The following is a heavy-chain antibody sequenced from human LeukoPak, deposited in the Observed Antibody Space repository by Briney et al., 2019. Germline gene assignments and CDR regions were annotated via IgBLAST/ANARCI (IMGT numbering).Heavy chain of an antibody. CDR3: ARLKSGNSGLDY. Sequence: GESLKISCQVSGYSFTSFWIGWVRQMPGKGLEWMGIIYPGDSDTRYSPSFQGQVTISADKSIRSAYLQWRSLKASDTAMYYCARLKSGNSGLDYWGQGSLVTVSS. J-gene: IGHJ4*02. CDR2: IYPGDSDT. V-gene: IGHV5-51*01. CDR1: GYSFTSFW. D-gene: IGHD4-23*01.